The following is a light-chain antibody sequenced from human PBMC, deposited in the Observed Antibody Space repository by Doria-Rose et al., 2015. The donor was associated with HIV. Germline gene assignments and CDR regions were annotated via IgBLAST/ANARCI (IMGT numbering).Light chain of an antibody. V-gene: IGKV3-20*01. CDR2: DAS. CDR1: QCVKSSY. J-gene: IGKJ5*01. CDR3: QQYGTSRGT. Sequence: EIVLTQSPGTLSLSPGERATLSCRDSQCVKSSYLAWYQQKPGQAPRLLIYDASTRATGIPDRLSGSGSGTDFTLTISRLEPEDVAVYYCQQYGTSRGTFGQGTRLEIK.